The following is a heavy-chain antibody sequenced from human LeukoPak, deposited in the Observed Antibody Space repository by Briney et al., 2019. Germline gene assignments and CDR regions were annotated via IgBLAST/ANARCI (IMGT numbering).Heavy chain of an antibody. D-gene: IGHD3-9*01. Sequence: GGSLRLSCAASGFTFSSYAMSWVRQAPGKGLEWVSAISGSGGSTYYADSVKGRFTIFRDNSKNTLYLQMNSLRAEDTAVYYCAKDGLDILTGYYGVDYWGQGTLVTVSS. CDR3: AKDGLDILTGYYGVDY. CDR2: ISGSGGST. J-gene: IGHJ4*02. V-gene: IGHV3-23*01. CDR1: GFTFSSYA.